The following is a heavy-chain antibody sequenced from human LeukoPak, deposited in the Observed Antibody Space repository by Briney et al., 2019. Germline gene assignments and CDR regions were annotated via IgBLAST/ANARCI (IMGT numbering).Heavy chain of an antibody. J-gene: IGHJ6*03. CDR1: GGSISSYY. CDR2: IYYSGST. CDR3: AREQYYYYYMDV. V-gene: IGHV4-59*01. Sequence: PSETLSLTCTVSGGSISSYYWSWIRQPPGKGLEWIGYIYYSGSTNYNPSLKSRVTISVDTSKNQFSLKLSSVTAADTAVYYCAREQYYYYYMDVWGKGTTVTVPS.